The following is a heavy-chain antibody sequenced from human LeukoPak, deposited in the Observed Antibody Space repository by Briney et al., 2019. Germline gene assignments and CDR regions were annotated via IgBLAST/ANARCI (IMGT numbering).Heavy chain of an antibody. CDR2: IYTSGST. J-gene: IGHJ4*02. D-gene: IGHD3-10*01. Sequence: PSETLSLTCTVSGGSISSFYWNWIRQPAGKGLEWIGRIYTSGSTNYNPSLKSRVTMSIDTSKNQFSLDLNSVTAADTAVYYCAREPVMDYGSGSYGDYWGQGTLVTVSS. V-gene: IGHV4-4*07. CDR3: AREPVMDYGSGSYGDY. CDR1: GGSISSFY.